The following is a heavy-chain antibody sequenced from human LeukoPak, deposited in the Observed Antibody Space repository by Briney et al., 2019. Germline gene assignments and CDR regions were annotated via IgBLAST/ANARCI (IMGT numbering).Heavy chain of an antibody. CDR1: GGSISSYY. J-gene: IGHJ4*02. CDR3: AREAPMDSSSWYDY. D-gene: IGHD6-13*01. CDR2: IYTSGGT. V-gene: IGHV4-4*07. Sequence: KPSETLSLTCNVSGGSISSYYWSWIRQPAGKGLEWIGRIYTSGGTNYNPSLKSRVTMSVDTSKNQFSLKLSSVTAADTAVYYCAREAPMDSSSWYDYWGQGTLVTVSS.